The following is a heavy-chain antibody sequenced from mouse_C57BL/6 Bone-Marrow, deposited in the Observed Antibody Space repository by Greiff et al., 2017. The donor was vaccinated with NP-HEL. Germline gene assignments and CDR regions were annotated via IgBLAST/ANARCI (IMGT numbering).Heavy chain of an antibody. Sequence: VKLQQPGAELVKPGASVKLSCKASGYTFTSYWMQWVKQRPGQGLEWIGEIDPSDSYTNYNQKFKGKATLTVDTSSSTAYMQLSSLTSEDSAVYYCARWLPDYWGQGTTLTVSS. CDR2: IDPSDSYT. D-gene: IGHD2-2*01. CDR3: ARWLPDY. J-gene: IGHJ2*01. V-gene: IGHV1-50*01. CDR1: GYTFTSYW.